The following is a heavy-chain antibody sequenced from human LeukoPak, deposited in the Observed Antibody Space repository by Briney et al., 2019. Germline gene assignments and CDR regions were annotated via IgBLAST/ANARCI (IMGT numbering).Heavy chain of an antibody. Sequence: PGGSLRLSCAASGFTFSSYAMHWVRQAPGKGLEWVAVISYDGSNKYYADSVKGRFTISRDNSKNTLYLQMNSLRAEDTAVYYCARRARPGLDYWGQGTLVTVSS. CDR2: ISYDGSNK. J-gene: IGHJ4*02. CDR1: GFTFSSYA. CDR3: ARRARPGLDY. D-gene: IGHD6-6*01. V-gene: IGHV3-30*04.